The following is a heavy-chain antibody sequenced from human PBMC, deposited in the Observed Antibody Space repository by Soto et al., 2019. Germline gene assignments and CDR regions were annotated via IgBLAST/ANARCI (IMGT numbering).Heavy chain of an antibody. CDR3: SKHPNCLHDAFDI. CDR1: GGSISSSPYY. J-gene: IGHJ3*02. V-gene: IGHV4-39*01. Sequence: SETLSLTCTVSGGSISSSPYYWDWIRQPPGKGREGIGSIYYSGSTFYNPSLKSHVTISVDTSKNQFSLKLSSGTAADAAVYFFSKHPNCLHDAFDIWGQGTMVTVSS. D-gene: IGHD1-1*01. CDR2: IYYSGST.